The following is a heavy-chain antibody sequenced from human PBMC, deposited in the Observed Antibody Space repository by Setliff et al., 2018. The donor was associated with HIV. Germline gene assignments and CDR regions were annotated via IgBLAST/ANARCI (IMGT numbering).Heavy chain of an antibody. CDR2: IYPGDSET. D-gene: IGHD3-10*01. CDR3: ATRLNFGASDAFDI. Sequence: GESLKISCKGSGYSFSNYWIGWVCQMPGKGLGWMGIIYPGDSETRFSPSFQGQVTISVDKSSSTAYLQWSSLRASDTAMYYCATRLNFGASDAFDIWGQGTMVTVSS. CDR1: GYSFSNYW. V-gene: IGHV5-51*01. J-gene: IGHJ3*02.